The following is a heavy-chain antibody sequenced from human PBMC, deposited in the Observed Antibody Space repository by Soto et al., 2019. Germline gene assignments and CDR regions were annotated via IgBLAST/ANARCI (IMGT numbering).Heavy chain of an antibody. Sequence: QVQLVESGGGVVQPGRSLRLSCAASGFTFSSYGMHWVRQAPGKGLEWVAVISYDGSNKYYADSVKGRFTICRDNSKNPLYLQMNRLTAEDTALYYCAMYIAGADADGMDVWGQGTTVTVSS. J-gene: IGHJ6*02. D-gene: IGHD6-19*01. CDR2: ISYDGSNK. V-gene: IGHV3-30*03. CDR1: GFTFSSYG. CDR3: AMYIAGADADGMDV.